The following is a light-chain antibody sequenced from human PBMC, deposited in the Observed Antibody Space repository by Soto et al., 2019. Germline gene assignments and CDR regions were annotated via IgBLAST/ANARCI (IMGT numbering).Light chain of an antibody. V-gene: IGKV3-15*01. CDR2: DVS. CDR3: QQYNHWPPLT. Sequence: DIEMTQSPATLSVSPGDRVTLSCRASPSADTFLAWYQQKPGQAPRLLMYDVSTRATGVPARFSGSGSGTEFTLTISSLQSDDFAVYYCQQYNHWPPLTFGGGTKVE. CDR1: PSADTF. J-gene: IGKJ4*01.